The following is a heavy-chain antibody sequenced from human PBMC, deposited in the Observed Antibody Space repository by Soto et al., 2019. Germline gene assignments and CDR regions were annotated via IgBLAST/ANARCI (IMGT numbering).Heavy chain of an antibody. CDR1: GFTFSSYW. CDR3: ARGSPSTSVAAGYYYYYGMDV. CDR2: IKQDGSEK. Sequence: GSLRLSCAASGFTFSSYWMSWVRQAPGKGLEWVANIKQDGSEKYYVDSVKGRFTISRDNAKNSLYLQMNSLRAEDTAVYYCARGSPSTSVAAGYYYYYGMDVWGQGTTVTVSS. D-gene: IGHD6-19*01. V-gene: IGHV3-7*03. J-gene: IGHJ6*02.